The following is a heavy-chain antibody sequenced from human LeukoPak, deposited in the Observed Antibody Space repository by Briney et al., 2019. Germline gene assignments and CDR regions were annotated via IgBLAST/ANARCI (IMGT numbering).Heavy chain of an antibody. CDR2: ISPSGGGT. CDR3: AKGDIVVQPAARPFDY. V-gene: IGHV3-23*01. D-gene: IGHD2-2*01. CDR1: GFTFSSYA. J-gene: IGHJ4*02. Sequence: GGSLRLSCVTSGFTFSSYAMSWVRQTPGEGLEWVSAISPSGGGTYYADSVRGRFTISRDNSKNTLYLQMNTLRVDDTAAYYCAKGDIVVQPAARPFDYWGQGALVTVSS.